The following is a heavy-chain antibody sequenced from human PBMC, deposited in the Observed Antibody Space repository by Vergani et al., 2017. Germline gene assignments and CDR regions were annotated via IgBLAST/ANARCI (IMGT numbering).Heavy chain of an antibody. CDR3: ARVNTETNGHLYYYYYMDV. CDR2: IDHTGRP. Sequence: QVQLQQWGGGLLKPSETLSLTCVVNGGSFTSYHWTWIRQSPGEVLGWVGDIDHTGRPDYNPSLKGQLTMSVDKSRNQFSLTLNSLTATDTAIYFCARVNTETNGHLYYYYYMDVWGQGTAVTVS. J-gene: IGHJ6*03. V-gene: IGHV4-34*01. CDR1: GGSFTSYH. D-gene: IGHD4-11*01.